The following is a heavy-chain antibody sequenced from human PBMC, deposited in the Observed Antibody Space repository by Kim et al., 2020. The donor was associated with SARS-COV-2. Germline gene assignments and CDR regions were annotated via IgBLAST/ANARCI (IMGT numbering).Heavy chain of an antibody. Sequence: SVTSRITINPDTSKNQFSLQLNSVTPEDTAVYYCARDRSSWQDYYYGMDVWGQGTTVTVSS. V-gene: IGHV6-1*01. CDR3: ARDRSSWQDYYYGMDV. D-gene: IGHD6-13*01. J-gene: IGHJ6*02.